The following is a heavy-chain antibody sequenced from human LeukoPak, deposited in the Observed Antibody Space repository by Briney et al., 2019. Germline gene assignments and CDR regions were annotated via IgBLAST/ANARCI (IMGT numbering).Heavy chain of an antibody. J-gene: IGHJ4*02. CDR2: INPNSGGT. CDR3: ARVSSSWYHYFDY. Sequence: ASVKVSCKASGYTFTGYYMHWVRQAPGQGLEWMGWINPNSGGTNYAQKFQGRVTMTRDTSISTAYMELSRLRSDDTAVYYCARVSSSWYHYFDYWGQGTLVTVSS. V-gene: IGHV1-2*02. CDR1: GYTFTGYY. D-gene: IGHD6-13*01.